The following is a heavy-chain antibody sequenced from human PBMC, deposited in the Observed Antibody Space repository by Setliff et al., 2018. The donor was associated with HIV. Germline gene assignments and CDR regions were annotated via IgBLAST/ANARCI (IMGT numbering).Heavy chain of an antibody. CDR3: ARGDGGSYYPGI. Sequence: SETLSLTCTVSGGSIRNGLYYWHWIRQPPGKGLEWIGSVYYSGSTYYNPSLKSRVTISVDTSKNQFSLKLSSVTAADTAVYYCARGDGGSYYPGIWGQGTMVTVSS. CDR2: VYYSGST. CDR1: GGSIRNGLYY. D-gene: IGHD1-26*01. V-gene: IGHV4-39*07. J-gene: IGHJ3*02.